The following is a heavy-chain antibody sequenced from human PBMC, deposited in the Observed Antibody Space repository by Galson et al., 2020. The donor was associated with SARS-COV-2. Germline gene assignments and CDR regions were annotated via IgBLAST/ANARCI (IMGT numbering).Heavy chain of an antibody. D-gene: IGHD3-10*01. V-gene: IGHV3-33*01. CDR2: IWYDGSNK. CDR3: ARGSSSHAFDI. CDR1: GFTFSTYG. Sequence: GESLKISCEASGFTFSTYGMDWVRQAPGKGLEWVAVIWYDGSNKYYADSVKGRFTISRDNSKNTLYLQMNSLRADDTAVYYCARGSSSHAFDIWVQGTMVTVSS. J-gene: IGHJ3*02.